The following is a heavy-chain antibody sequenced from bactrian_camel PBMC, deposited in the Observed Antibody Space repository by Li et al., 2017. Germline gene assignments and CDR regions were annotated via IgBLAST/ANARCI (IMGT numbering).Heavy chain of an antibody. V-gene: IGHV3S25*01. Sequence: QVQLVESGGGTAQAGGSLRLSCAASGFTFSHYWMYWVRQAPGKGLEWVSSIDSGGGTTYYVDSVKGRFTISRDNAKKYVYLQLTGLKTEDTAMYYCLRGSADMYYIPSVKSQGTQVTVS. J-gene: IGHJ4*01. CDR2: IDSGGGTT. CDR1: GFTFSHYW. D-gene: IGHD2*01.